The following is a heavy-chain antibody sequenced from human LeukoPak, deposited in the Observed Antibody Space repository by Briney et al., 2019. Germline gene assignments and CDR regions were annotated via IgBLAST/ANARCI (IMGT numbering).Heavy chain of an antibody. V-gene: IGHV3-15*01. J-gene: IGHJ4*02. Sequence: GGSLRLSCAASGFTFSNAWMSWVRQAPGKGLEWVGRIKSKTDGGTTDYAAPVKGRFTISRDDSKNTLYLQMNSLKTEDTAVYYCTTDLGVGVITMVRGVMNYWGQGTLVTVSS. CDR2: IKSKTDGGTT. CDR3: TTDLGVGVITMVRGVMNY. CDR1: GFTFSNAW. D-gene: IGHD3-10*01.